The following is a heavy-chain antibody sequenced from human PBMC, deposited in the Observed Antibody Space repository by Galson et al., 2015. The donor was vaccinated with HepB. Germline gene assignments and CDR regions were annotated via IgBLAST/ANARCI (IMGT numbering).Heavy chain of an antibody. Sequence: TLSLTCTVSGGSISSGSYYWSWIRQPAGKGLEWIGRIYTSGSTNYNPSLKSRVTMSVDTSKNQFSLKLSSVTAADTAVYYCARVGGGIGGTDYWGQGTLVTVSS. J-gene: IGHJ4*02. CDR2: IYTSGST. V-gene: IGHV4-61*02. CDR1: GGSISSGSYY. CDR3: ARVGGGIGGTDY. D-gene: IGHD3-3*01.